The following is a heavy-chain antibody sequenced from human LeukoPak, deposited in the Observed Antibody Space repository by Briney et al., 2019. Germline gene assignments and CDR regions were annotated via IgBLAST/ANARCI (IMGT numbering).Heavy chain of an antibody. V-gene: IGHV3-66*01. D-gene: IGHD5-12*01. CDR2: IYSGSST. Sequence: GGSLSLSCAASVFTLNINYMSWVSQAPAKALEGVSVIYSGSSTYYADSVKGRFTISRDNSKTTRYLQMNSRRAEDTAVYYCARGNGYAYYFDYWGQGTLVTVSS. CDR1: VFTLNINY. CDR3: ARGNGYAYYFDY. J-gene: IGHJ4*02.